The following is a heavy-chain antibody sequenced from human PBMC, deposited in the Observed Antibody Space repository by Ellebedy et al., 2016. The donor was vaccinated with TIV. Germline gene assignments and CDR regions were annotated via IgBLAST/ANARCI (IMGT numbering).Heavy chain of an antibody. V-gene: IGHV3-13*01. CDR3: ARVRFGDTAVDY. D-gene: IGHD5-18*01. CDR1: GFTFRSYD. CDR2: IGTAGDT. Sequence: GESLKISCAASGFTFRSYDMHWVRQATGKGLEWVSAIGTAGDTYYPGSVKGRFTISRENAKNSLSLQMNSLRAEDTAVYYCARVRFGDTAVDYWGQGTLVTVSS. J-gene: IGHJ4*02.